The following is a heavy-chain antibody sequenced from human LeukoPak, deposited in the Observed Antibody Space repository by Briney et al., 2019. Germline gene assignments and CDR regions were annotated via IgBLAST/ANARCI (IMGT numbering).Heavy chain of an antibody. CDR2: IVPHSGGT. CDR3: ATLGATSFDY. D-gene: IGHD1-26*01. Sequence: ASVKVSCKTSGYTFSDYYIHWVRQAPGQGLEWMGWIVPHSGGTKYAQKFQGRVTMTRDTSISTAYMELSRLRYDDTAVYYYATLGATSFDYWGQGALVTVSS. J-gene: IGHJ4*02. V-gene: IGHV1-2*02. CDR1: GYTFSDYY.